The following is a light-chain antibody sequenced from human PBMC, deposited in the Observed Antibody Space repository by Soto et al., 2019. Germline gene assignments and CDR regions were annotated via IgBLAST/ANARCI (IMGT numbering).Light chain of an antibody. V-gene: IGKV3-20*01. Sequence: EIVLTQSPGTLSLSPGERATLSCRASQFVSSSYLAWYQQKPGQAPRLLIYGASSRATGIPDRFSGSGSGTDFPLTISRLEPEDFVVYHCQQYGSSPGTFGQGTKVEIK. CDR1: QFVSSSY. CDR2: GAS. CDR3: QQYGSSPGT. J-gene: IGKJ1*01.